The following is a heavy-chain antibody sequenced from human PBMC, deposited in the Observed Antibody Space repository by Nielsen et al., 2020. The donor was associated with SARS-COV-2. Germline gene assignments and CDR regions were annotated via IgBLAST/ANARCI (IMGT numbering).Heavy chain of an antibody. CDR3: AKGERWGYCSGGSCPEYFQH. CDR1: GFTFSSYG. V-gene: IGHV3-30*02. Sequence: GESLKISCAASGFTFSSYGMHWVRQAPGKGLEWVAVIWYDGSNKYYADSVKGRFTISRDNSKNTLYLQMNSLRAEDTAVYYCAKGERWGYCSGGSCPEYFQHWGQDTLVTVSS. J-gene: IGHJ1*01. CDR2: IWYDGSNK. D-gene: IGHD2-15*01.